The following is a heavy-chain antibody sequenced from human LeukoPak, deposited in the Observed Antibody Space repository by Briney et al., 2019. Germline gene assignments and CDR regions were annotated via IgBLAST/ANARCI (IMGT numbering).Heavy chain of an antibody. V-gene: IGHV3-66*01. Sequence: GGSLRLSCAASGFTFSSYWMHWVRQAPGKGLEWVSVIYSGGSTYYADSVKGRFTISRDNSKNTLYLQMNSLRAEDTAVYYCARGGRPQRAFDIWGQGTMVTVSS. J-gene: IGHJ3*02. D-gene: IGHD3-16*01. CDR3: ARGGRPQRAFDI. CDR1: GFTFSSYW. CDR2: IYSGGST.